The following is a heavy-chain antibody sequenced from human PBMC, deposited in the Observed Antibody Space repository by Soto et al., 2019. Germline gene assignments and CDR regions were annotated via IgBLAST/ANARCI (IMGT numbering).Heavy chain of an antibody. CDR1: GGSISNDYDC. J-gene: IGHJ4*02. D-gene: IGHD7-27*01. V-gene: IGHV4-30-4*01. Sequence: QVQLQESGPGLVKPSQTLSLTFTVSGGSISNDYDCWSWIRKSPEKGLEWIGHIYNSVNTYSNPSLSSRVTISVDTSKNHFSLKLTSATAADTAVYYCARGPSGDKVDNWGQGTLVTVSS. CDR2: IYNSVNT. CDR3: ARGPSGDKVDN.